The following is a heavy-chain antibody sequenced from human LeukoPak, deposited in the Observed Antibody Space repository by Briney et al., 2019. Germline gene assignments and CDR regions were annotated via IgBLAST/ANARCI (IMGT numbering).Heavy chain of an antibody. Sequence: GESLKISCKGSGYSFTSYWIGWVRQMPGKGLEWMGIIYPRDSDTRYSPSVQGQVTISAAKSISTAYLQWSSLKASDTDMYYCARHPNPNSWYCSGGSCYDDAFDIWGQGTMVTVSS. D-gene: IGHD2-15*01. CDR3: ARHPNPNSWYCSGGSCYDDAFDI. CDR2: IYPRDSDT. J-gene: IGHJ3*02. V-gene: IGHV5-51*01. CDR1: GYSFTSYW.